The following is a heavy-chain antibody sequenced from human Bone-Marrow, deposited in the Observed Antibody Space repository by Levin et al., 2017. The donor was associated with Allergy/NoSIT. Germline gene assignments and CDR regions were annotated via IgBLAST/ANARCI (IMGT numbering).Heavy chain of an antibody. J-gene: IGHJ5*02. CDR2: IYSGGGV. CDR3: ARDRHCISNTCYGA. CDR1: GFTVSNNF. Sequence: GGSLRLSCAVSGFTVSNNFMIWYRQAPGKGLEWVSLIYSGGGVYYADSVKGRFTISRDSSKNTLYLQMNSLRAEDTAVYYSARDRHCISNTCYGAWGQGTLVTVSS. D-gene: IGHD2/OR15-2a*01. V-gene: IGHV3-53*01.